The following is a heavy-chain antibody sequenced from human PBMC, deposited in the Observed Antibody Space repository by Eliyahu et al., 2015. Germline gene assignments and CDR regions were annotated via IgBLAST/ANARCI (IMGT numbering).Heavy chain of an antibody. Sequence: QVQLVESGGGVAQPGRSLRLSCAAXGXXFSSYAMHWVRQAPGKGLEWVAVISYDGSNKYYADSVKGRFTISRDNSKNTLYLQMNSLRAEDTAVYYCARSYGDYPGGAFDIWGQGTMVTVSS. CDR3: ARSYGDYPGGAFDI. V-gene: IGHV3-30-3*01. CDR1: GXXFSSYA. J-gene: IGHJ3*02. D-gene: IGHD4-17*01. CDR2: ISYDGSNK.